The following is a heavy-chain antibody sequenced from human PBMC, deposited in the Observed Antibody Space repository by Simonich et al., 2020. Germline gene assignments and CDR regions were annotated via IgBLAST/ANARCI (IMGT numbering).Heavy chain of an antibody. CDR2: SSPCYSDT. V-gene: IGHV5-51*03. J-gene: IGHJ4*02. CDR1: GYSFTRCW. Sequence: EVQLVQSGAEGKKPRRTLKLSCQGSGYSFTRCWIGWVCQLPGKGLEWMGFSSPCYSDTSYTPSFQGQVTVSADKSISTAYLQWSSLKASDTAMYYCVRPDSGYDYFDYWGQGTLVTVSS. CDR3: VRPDSGYDYFDY. D-gene: IGHD5-12*01.